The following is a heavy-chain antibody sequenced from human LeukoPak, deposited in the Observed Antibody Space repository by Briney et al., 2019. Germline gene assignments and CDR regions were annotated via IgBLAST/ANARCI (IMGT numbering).Heavy chain of an antibody. Sequence: GESLKISCKGSGYSFTSHWIVWVRQMPGKGLEWMGIIYPSDSDTKYSPSFQGQVTISADKSISTAYLQWSSLKASDTAMYYCARTDCSSNSCYLFDYWGQGTLVTVSS. J-gene: IGHJ4*02. CDR1: GYSFTSHW. CDR3: ARTDCSSNSCYLFDY. V-gene: IGHV5-51*01. D-gene: IGHD2-2*01. CDR2: IYPSDSDT.